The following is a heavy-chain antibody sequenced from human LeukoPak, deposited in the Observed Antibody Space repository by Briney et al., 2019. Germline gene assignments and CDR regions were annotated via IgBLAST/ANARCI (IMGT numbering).Heavy chain of an antibody. Sequence: SETLSLTCTVSGGSISSYYWSWIRQPPGKGLEWIGYIYYSGSTNYNPSLKSRVTISVDTSKNQFSLKLSSVTAADTAVYYCARRKVGATWGNAFDIWGQGTMVTVSS. CDR2: IYYSGST. CDR3: ARRKVGATWGNAFDI. CDR1: GGSISSYY. V-gene: IGHV4-59*08. J-gene: IGHJ3*02. D-gene: IGHD1-26*01.